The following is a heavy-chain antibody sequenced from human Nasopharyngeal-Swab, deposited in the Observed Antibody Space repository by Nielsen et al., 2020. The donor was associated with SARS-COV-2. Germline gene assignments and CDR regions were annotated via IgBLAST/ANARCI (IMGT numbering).Heavy chain of an antibody. V-gene: IGHV3-11*01. J-gene: IGHJ4*02. CDR3: ARGNGPFDY. CDR2: MSSSGYNR. CDR1: GFTFSDYY. D-gene: IGHD4-11*01. Sequence: GESLKISCAAFGFTFSDYYMSWIRQAPGKGLEWLSYMSSSGYNRNYADSVKGRFTISRDNAKKSLYLQMDSLRAEDTAVFYCARGNGPFDYWGQGTLVTVSS.